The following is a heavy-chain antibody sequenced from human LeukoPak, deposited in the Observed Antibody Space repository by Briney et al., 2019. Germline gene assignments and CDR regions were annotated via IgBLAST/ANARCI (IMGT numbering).Heavy chain of an antibody. J-gene: IGHJ5*02. CDR1: GGSISTYY. D-gene: IGHD3-3*01. V-gene: IGHV4-4*07. CDR2: IYTSGNT. Sequence: SETLSLTCTVSGGSISTYYWSWIRQPAGKGLEWIGLIYTSGNTNYNPSLKSRVAISVDKFKNQFSLKLSSVTAADAAAYHCARVWKVLVLPPKGRSGGWFDPGAREPWSPSPQ. CDR3: ARVWKVLVLPPKGRSGGWFDP.